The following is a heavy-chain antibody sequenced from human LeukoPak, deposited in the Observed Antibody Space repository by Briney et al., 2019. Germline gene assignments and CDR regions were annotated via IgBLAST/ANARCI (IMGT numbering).Heavy chain of an antibody. CDR2: ISGSGGST. Sequence: QTGGSLRLSCAASGFTFSSYAMSWARQAPGKGLEWVSAISGSGGSTYYADSVKGRFTISRDNSKNTLYLQMNSLRAEDMAVYYCAKGRLGYCSSTSCLSSPWGQGTLVTVSS. J-gene: IGHJ5*02. D-gene: IGHD2-2*01. CDR3: AKGRLGYCSSTSCLSSP. V-gene: IGHV3-23*01. CDR1: GFTFSSYA.